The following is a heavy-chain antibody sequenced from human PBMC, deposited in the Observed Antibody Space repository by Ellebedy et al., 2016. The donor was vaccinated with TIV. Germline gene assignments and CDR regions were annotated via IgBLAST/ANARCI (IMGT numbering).Heavy chain of an antibody. J-gene: IGHJ4*02. Sequence: ASVKVSCXASGYTFTSYGISWVRQAPGQGLEWMGWINPNSGGTNYAQKLQGRVTMTTDTSTSTAYMELRSLRSDDTAVYYCARDPAYYDFWSGYYTNSLDYWGQGTLVTVSS. V-gene: IGHV1-18*04. D-gene: IGHD3-3*01. CDR2: INPNSGGT. CDR1: GYTFTSYG. CDR3: ARDPAYYDFWSGYYTNSLDY.